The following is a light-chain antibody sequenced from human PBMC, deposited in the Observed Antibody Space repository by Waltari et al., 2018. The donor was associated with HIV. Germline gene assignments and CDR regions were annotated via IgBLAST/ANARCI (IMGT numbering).Light chain of an antibody. CDR1: NIGSKS. CDR3: QVWDSSSDTYV. V-gene: IGLV3-21*04. CDR2: YDS. J-gene: IGLJ1*01. Sequence: SYVLTPPPSVSVAPGKTARITCGGNNIGSKSVHWYQQKPGQAPVLVIYYDSDRPSGIPERFSGSNSGNTATLTISRVEAGDEVDYYCQVWDSSSDTYVFGTGTKVTVL.